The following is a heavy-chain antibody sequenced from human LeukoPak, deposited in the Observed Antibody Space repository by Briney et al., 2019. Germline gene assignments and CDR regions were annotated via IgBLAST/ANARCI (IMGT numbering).Heavy chain of an antibody. CDR2: IYHSGST. D-gene: IGHD3-16*01. J-gene: IGHJ5*02. CDR1: GGSISSGGYY. V-gene: IGHV4-30-2*01. CDR3: ARDLLSRPAELGA. Sequence: SQTLSLTCTVSGGSISSGGYYWSWIRQPPGKGLEWIGYIYHSGSTYYNPSLKSRVTISVDRSKNQFSLKLSSVTAADTAVYYCARDLLSRPAELGAWGQGTLVTVSS.